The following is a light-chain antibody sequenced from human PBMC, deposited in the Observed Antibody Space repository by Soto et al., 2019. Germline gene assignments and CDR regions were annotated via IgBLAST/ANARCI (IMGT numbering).Light chain of an antibody. CDR3: QHYNSYSEA. J-gene: IGKJ1*01. Sequence: DIQMTQSPATLSGSVGDRVTITCRASQTISSWLAWYQQKPGKAPKLLIYKASTLKSGVPSRFRGSGSGTEFTLTISSLQPDDFAPYYCQHYNSYSEAFGQGTKVDIK. V-gene: IGKV1-5*03. CDR2: KAS. CDR1: QTISSW.